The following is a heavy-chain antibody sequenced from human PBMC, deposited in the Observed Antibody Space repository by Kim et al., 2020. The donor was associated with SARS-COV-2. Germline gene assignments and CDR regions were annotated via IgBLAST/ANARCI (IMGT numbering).Heavy chain of an antibody. J-gene: IGHJ4*02. CDR2: IYHSGST. D-gene: IGHD6-19*01. V-gene: IGHV4-4*02. Sequence: SETLSLTCAVSGGSISSSNWWCCVRHPPGKGLGWIGEIYHSGSTNYNPSLKSRGTISVDKTKNQFSLMLSSVTAAATAVYYCARGFRSIAVAGTTPDYWGQGTLVTVSS. CDR3: ARGFRSIAVAGTTPDY. CDR1: GGSISSSNW.